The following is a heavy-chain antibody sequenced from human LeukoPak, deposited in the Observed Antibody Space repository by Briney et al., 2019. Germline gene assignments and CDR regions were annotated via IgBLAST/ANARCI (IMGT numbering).Heavy chain of an antibody. V-gene: IGHV3-23*01. CDR1: GFTFSNYV. Sequence: GGSLRLSCTASGFTFSNYVMSWVRQAPGKGLEWVSLISGNGDRTYYADSVKGRFTVSRDNSRNTLFLQMYNLGVEDTAVYYCAKDDGYGYVDYWGQGTLVTVSS. CDR2: ISGNGDRT. J-gene: IGHJ4*02. CDR3: AKDDGYGYVDY. D-gene: IGHD5-18*01.